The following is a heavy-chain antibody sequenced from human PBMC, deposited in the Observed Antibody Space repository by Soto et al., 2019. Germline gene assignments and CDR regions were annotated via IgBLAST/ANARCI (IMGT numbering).Heavy chain of an antibody. CDR1: GGSFSGYY. V-gene: IGHV4-34*01. CDR2: INHSGST. J-gene: IGHJ4*02. CDR3: ARSQTTVTSYDY. D-gene: IGHD4-17*01. Sequence: SETLSLTCAVYGGSFSGYYWSWIRQPPGKGLEWIGEINHSGSTNNNPSLESRVTISVDRSKNQFSLKLSSVTAADTAVYYCARSQTTVTSYDYWGQGALVTVSS.